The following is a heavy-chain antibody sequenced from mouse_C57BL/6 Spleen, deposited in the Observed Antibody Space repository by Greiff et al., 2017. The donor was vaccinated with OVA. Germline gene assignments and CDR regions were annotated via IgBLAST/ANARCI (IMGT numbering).Heavy chain of an antibody. CDR2: IDPETGGT. D-gene: IGHD1-1*01. CDR3: TAYGAGFAY. J-gene: IGHJ3*01. V-gene: IGHV1-15*01. CDR1: GYTFTDYE. Sequence: LVESGAELVRPGASVTLSCKASGYTFTDYEMHWVKQTPVHGLEWIGAIDPETGGTAYNQKFKGKAILTADNSSSTAYMELRSLTSEDSAIYYWTAYGAGFAYWGQGTLVTVSA.